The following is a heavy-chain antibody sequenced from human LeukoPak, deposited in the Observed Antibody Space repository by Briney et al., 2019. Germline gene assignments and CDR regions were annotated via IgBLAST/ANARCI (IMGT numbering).Heavy chain of an antibody. CDR1: GFTFSGSA. CDR2: IRSKANSYAT. CDR3: TRLLGYCSSTSCQRHFDY. Sequence: GGSLKLSCAASGFTFSGSAMHWVRQASGKGLEWVGRIRSKANSYATAYAASVKGRFTISRDDSKNTAYLQMNNLKTEDTAVYYCTRLLGYCSSTSCQRHFDYWGQGTLVTVSS. D-gene: IGHD2-2*01. V-gene: IGHV3-73*01. J-gene: IGHJ4*02.